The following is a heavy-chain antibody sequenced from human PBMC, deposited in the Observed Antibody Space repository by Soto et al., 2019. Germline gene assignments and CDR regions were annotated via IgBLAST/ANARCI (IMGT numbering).Heavy chain of an antibody. Sequence: GASVKVSCKVSGYTLTELSMHWVRQAPGKGLEWMGGFDPEDGETIYAQKFQGRVTMTEDTSTDTAYMELRSLRSDDTAVYYCARGRIVGATSPWVTWGQGTLVTVSS. V-gene: IGHV1-24*01. CDR2: FDPEDGET. CDR1: GYTLTELS. D-gene: IGHD1-26*01. CDR3: ARGRIVGATSPWVT. J-gene: IGHJ5*02.